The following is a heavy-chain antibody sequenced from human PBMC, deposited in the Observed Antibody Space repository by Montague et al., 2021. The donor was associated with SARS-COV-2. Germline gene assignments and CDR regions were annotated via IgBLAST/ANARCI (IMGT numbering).Heavy chain of an antibody. CDR1: GGSISSSSYY. D-gene: IGHD6-19*01. J-gene: IGHJ4*02. Sequence: SETRSLTCTVSGGSISSSSYYWAWIRQPPGKGLEWIGNIYYRGSTYYNPSLKSRVFISVDTSKNQLSLTLTSVTAADTAVYYCATQEDPSGWIPGPFDFWGQGTLLSVPS. V-gene: IGHV4-39*01. CDR2: IYYRGST. CDR3: ATQEDPSGWIPGPFDF.